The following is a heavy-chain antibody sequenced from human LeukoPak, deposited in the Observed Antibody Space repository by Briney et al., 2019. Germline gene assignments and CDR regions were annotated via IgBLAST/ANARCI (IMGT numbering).Heavy chain of an antibody. CDR1: GYTFTSYV. V-gene: IGHV1-18*01. J-gene: IGHJ6*02. Sequence: ASVKVSCKASGYTFTSYVISWVRQAPGQGLEWMAWISAYNGNTNYAQKLQGRVTMTTDTSTSTAYMELRSLRSDDTAVYYCARVAVVPAAISYYYYGMDVWGQGTTVTVSS. CDR3: ARVAVVPAAISYYYYGMDV. CDR2: ISAYNGNT. D-gene: IGHD2-2*01.